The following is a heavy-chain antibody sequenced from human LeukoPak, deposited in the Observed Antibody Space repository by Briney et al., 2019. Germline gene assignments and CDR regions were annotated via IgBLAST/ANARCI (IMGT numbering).Heavy chain of an antibody. V-gene: IGHV3-23*01. J-gene: IGHJ6*03. CDR1: GFTFSSSA. CDR2: ISGSGSGGST. Sequence: GGSLRLSCAASGFTFSSSAMSWVRQAPGKGLEWVSSISGSGSGGSTYYADSVKGRFTISRDNSKNTLYLQMNSLRAEDTAVYYCARVLLWFGTMYMDVWGKGTTVTISS. CDR3: ARVLLWFGTMYMDV. D-gene: IGHD3-10*01.